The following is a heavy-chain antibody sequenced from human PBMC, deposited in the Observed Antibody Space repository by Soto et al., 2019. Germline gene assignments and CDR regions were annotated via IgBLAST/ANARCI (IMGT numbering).Heavy chain of an antibody. D-gene: IGHD6-6*01. CDR3: ARAVRYSSSPSGYYYGMDV. CDR2: INHSGST. Sequence: LSLTCAVYGGSFSVYYWSWIRQPPGKGLEWIGEINHSGSTNYNPSLKSRVTISVDTSKNQFSLKLSSVTAADTAVYYCARAVRYSSSPSGYYYGMDVWGKGTTVTVSX. J-gene: IGHJ6*04. CDR1: GGSFSVYY. V-gene: IGHV4-34*01.